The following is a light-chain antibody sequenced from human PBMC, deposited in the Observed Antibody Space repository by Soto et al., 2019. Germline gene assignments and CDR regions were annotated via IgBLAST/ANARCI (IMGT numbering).Light chain of an antibody. CDR3: QPYNNCPLT. V-gene: IGKV3-15*01. Sequence: EIVLTHSPGTLSLSPWERATLSCWASQSVSSSYLAWYQHKPGQTPRLLIYDTSTRATGVPARFSGSRSGPEFTLTINSLQSEDFAIYYCQPYNNCPLTFGGGTKVDIK. CDR2: DTS. J-gene: IGKJ4*01. CDR1: QSVSSSY.